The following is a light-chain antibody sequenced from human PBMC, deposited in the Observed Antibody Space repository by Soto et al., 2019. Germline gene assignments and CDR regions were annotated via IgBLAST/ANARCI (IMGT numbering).Light chain of an antibody. CDR3: QMRSNWP. J-gene: IGKJ3*01. Sequence: EIVMTQSPATLSLSPGERATLSCRASQSFANYLAWYQQNPGQAPRLLIYDASNRAAGVPARFSGSGSGTDFTLTISRLGAEDVAGYYCQMRSNWPVGPGTRVDF. V-gene: IGKV3-11*01. CDR2: DAS. CDR1: QSFANY.